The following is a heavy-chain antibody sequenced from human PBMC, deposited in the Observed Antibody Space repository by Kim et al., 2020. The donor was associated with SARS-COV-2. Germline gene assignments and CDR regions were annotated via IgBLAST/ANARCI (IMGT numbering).Heavy chain of an antibody. Sequence: GGSLRLSCAASGFTFSSYGMHWVRQAPGKGLEWVAVISYDGSNKYYADSVKGRFTISRDNSKNTLYLQMNSLRAEDTAVYYCAKDSDTGFDYWGQGTLVTVSS. D-gene: IGHD5-18*01. V-gene: IGHV3-30*18. CDR3: AKDSDTGFDY. CDR2: ISYDGSNK. CDR1: GFTFSSYG. J-gene: IGHJ4*02.